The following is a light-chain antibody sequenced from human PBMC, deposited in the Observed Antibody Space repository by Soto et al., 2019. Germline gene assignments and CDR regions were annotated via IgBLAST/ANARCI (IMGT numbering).Light chain of an antibody. CDR1: SSDIGGYNS. V-gene: IGLV2-8*01. CDR3: SSFTDGNNLV. Sequence: SVLPQSRSTSGSPGQSVTISCTGTSSDIGGYNSVSWYQQHPGKAPKVMIYDVTKRPSGVPDRFSGSKSGNTASLTVSALQAEDEADYYCSSFTDGNNLVFGTGTKVTVL. J-gene: IGLJ1*01. CDR2: DVT.